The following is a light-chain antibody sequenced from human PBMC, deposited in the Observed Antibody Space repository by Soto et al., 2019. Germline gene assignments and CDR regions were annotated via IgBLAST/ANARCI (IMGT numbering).Light chain of an antibody. CDR3: QSYDSSLSGSYV. CDR1: SSNIGEGYD. CDR2: GNS. Sequence: QSVLTQPPSVSGAPGQRVTISCTGSSSNIGEGYDVHWYQQLPGTAPKLLIYGNSNRPSGVPDLFSGSKSGTSASLAITWLQAEDEADYYCQSYDSSLSGSYVFGTGTKVTVL. V-gene: IGLV1-40*01. J-gene: IGLJ1*01.